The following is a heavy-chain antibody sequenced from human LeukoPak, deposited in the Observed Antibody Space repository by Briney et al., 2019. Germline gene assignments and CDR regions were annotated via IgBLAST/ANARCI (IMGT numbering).Heavy chain of an antibody. V-gene: IGHV3-64*04. CDR1: GLTFSSYA. CDR2: ISSIGGST. J-gene: IGHJ4*02. D-gene: IGHD5-18*01. Sequence: GGSLSLSWSLSGLTFSSYAMHWVRQAPGGGLEYVSAISSIGGSTYYADSVKGRFTISRDNAKNTLYLQMNSLTADDTALYYCATDRTWIQTWFDNWGQGTLVTVSS. CDR3: ATDRTWIQTWFDN.